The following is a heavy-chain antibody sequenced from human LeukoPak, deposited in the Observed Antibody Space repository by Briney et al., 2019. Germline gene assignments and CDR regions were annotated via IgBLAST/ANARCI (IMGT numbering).Heavy chain of an antibody. CDR1: GFTFRSYW. D-gene: IGHD3-16*01. Sequence: GGSLRLSCEASGFTFRSYWMHWVRRAPGKGLVWVSRINGDGSSTSYADSVKGRFTISRDNAKNTLYLQMNSLRAEDSAVYYCASAYYHYYFDYWGQGTLVTVSS. V-gene: IGHV3-74*01. CDR3: ASAYYHYYFDY. CDR2: INGDGSST. J-gene: IGHJ4*02.